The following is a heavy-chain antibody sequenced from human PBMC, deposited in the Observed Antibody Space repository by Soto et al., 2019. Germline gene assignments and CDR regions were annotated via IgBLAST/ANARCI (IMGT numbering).Heavy chain of an antibody. Sequence: ASVKVSCKASGYTFTSYAMHWVRQAPGQRLEWMGWINPCNGNTNYAQKFQDRVTITRDRSMSTAYMELSSLRSEDTAMYYCARGAAAGTFDDAFDIWGQGTMVTVS. D-gene: IGHD6-13*01. CDR1: GYTFTSYA. J-gene: IGHJ3*02. CDR2: INPCNGNT. CDR3: ARGAAAGTFDDAFDI. V-gene: IGHV1-3*01.